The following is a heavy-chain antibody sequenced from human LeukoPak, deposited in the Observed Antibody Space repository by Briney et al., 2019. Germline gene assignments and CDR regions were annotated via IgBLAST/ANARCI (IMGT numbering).Heavy chain of an antibody. J-gene: IGHJ4*02. CDR1: GGSISSYY. D-gene: IGHD6-19*01. V-gene: IGHV4-59*08. CDR3: ARLPYSSGWYDY. CDR2: IYYSGST. Sequence: PSETLSLTCTVSGGSISSYYWSWIRQPPGKGLEWIGYIYYSGSTNYNPSLKSRVTISVATSKNQFSLKLTSVTAADTAVYYCARLPYSSGWYDYWGQGTLVTVSS.